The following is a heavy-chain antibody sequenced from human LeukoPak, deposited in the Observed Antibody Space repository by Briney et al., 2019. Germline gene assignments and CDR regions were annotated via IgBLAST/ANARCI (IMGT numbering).Heavy chain of an antibody. D-gene: IGHD1-7*01. CDR1: GFTFGDYA. CDR3: TRAGTPVFDY. J-gene: IGHJ4*02. Sequence: PGGSLTLSCTASGFTFGDYAMSWFRQAPGKGLEWVGFIRSKAYGGTTEYAASVKGRFTISRDDSKGIAYLQMNSLKTEDTAVYYCTRAGTPVFDYWGQGTLVTVSS. CDR2: IRSKAYGGTT. V-gene: IGHV3-49*03.